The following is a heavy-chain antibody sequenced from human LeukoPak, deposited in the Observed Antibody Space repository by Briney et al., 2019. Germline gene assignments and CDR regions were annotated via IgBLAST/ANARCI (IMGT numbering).Heavy chain of an antibody. CDR3: ARDLGGTEYFQH. J-gene: IGHJ1*01. V-gene: IGHV3-23*01. Sequence: GGSLRLSCAASGFTFSSYAMSWVRQAPGKGLEWVSAISGSGGSTYYADSVKGRFTISRDNSKNTLHLQMNSLRAEDTAVYYCARDLGGTEYFQHWGQGTLVTVSS. CDR1: GFTFSSYA. CDR2: ISGSGGST. D-gene: IGHD1-26*01.